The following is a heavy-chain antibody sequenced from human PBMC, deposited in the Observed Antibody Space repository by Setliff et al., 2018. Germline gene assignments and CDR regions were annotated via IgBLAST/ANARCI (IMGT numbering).Heavy chain of an antibody. J-gene: IGHJ4*02. CDR3: ARAGLAAAARKGLLDF. CDR1: GYTFSSHY. Sequence: GASVKVSCKTTGYTFSSHYMHWVRQAPGQGLEWMGIINHGGGSASIVQKFQGRVTMTTDTSTSTMYMELSGLTSEDTAVYYCARAGLAAAARKGLLDFWGQGTLVTVS. CDR2: INHGGGSA. V-gene: IGHV1-46*01. D-gene: IGHD6-13*01.